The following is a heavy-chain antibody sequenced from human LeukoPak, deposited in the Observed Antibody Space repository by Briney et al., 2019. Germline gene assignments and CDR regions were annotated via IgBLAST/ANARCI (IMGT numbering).Heavy chain of an antibody. D-gene: IGHD2-15*01. CDR3: ASAVCSGGSCYSGAFDI. Sequence: GASVKVSCKASGGTFSSYAISWVRQAPGQGLEWMGWIIPIFGTANYAQKFQGRVTITADESTSTAYMELSSLRSEDTAVYYCASAVCSGGSCYSGAFDIWGQGTMVTVSS. V-gene: IGHV1-69*13. J-gene: IGHJ3*02. CDR1: GGTFSSYA. CDR2: IIPIFGTA.